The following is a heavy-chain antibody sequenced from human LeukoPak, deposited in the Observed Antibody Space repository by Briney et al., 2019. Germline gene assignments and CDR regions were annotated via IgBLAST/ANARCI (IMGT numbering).Heavy chain of an antibody. CDR3: ARDKRDIVVVPAQPTGMDV. V-gene: IGHV4-4*07. CDR1: GGSISSYY. Sequence: SETLSLTCTVSGGSISSYYWSWIRQPAGKGLEWIGRIYTSGSTYYNPSLKSRVTMSVDTSKNQFSLKLSSVTAADTAVYYRARDKRDIVVVPAQPTGMDVWGQGTTVTVSS. CDR2: IYTSGST. D-gene: IGHD2-2*01. J-gene: IGHJ6*02.